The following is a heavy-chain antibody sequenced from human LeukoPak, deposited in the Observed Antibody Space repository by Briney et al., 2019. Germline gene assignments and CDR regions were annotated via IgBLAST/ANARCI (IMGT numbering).Heavy chain of an antibody. CDR3: ARDNIVVVAATKAYYFDY. V-gene: IGHV4-39*07. CDR1: GDSISSSSYF. CDR2: IYYSGST. Sequence: SETLSLTCTVSGDSISSSSYFWGWIRQPPGKGLEWIGSIYYSGSTYYNPYLKSRVTISVDTSKNQFSLKLSSVTAADTAVYYCARDNIVVVAATKAYYFDYWGQGTLVTVSS. J-gene: IGHJ4*02. D-gene: IGHD2-15*01.